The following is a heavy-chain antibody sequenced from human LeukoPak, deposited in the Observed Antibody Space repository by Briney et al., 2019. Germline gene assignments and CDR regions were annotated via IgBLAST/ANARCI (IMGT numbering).Heavy chain of an antibody. J-gene: IGHJ4*02. D-gene: IGHD3-10*01. Sequence: TGGSLRLSCAASGFTFSSYAMSWVRQAPGKGLEWVSAISGSGGSTYYADSLKGRLTISRDNTKNTLYLQMNSLRAEDTAVYYCAKVVWFGELGDYWGQGTLVTVSS. CDR3: AKVVWFGELGDY. CDR2: ISGSGGST. V-gene: IGHV3-23*01. CDR1: GFTFSSYA.